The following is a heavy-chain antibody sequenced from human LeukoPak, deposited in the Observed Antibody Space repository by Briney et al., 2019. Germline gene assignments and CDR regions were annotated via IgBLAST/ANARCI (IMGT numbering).Heavy chain of an antibody. CDR1: GDSISGYY. CDR2: IYYSGST. V-gene: IGHV4-59*12. J-gene: IGHJ5*02. CDR3: AREILRGGHNWFDP. Sequence: SETLSLTCTVSGDSISGYYWNWIRQPPGKGLEWIGCIYYSGSTNYSPSLKSRVTISVDTSKKQSSLRLSSVTAADTAVYYCAREILRGGHNWFDPWGQGTLVTVSS. D-gene: IGHD3-10*01.